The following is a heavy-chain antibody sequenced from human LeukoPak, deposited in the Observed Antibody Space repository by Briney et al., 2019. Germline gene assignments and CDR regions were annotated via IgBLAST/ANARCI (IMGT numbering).Heavy chain of an antibody. D-gene: IGHD2-15*01. CDR2: ISYDGSNK. V-gene: IGHV3-30*04. J-gene: IGHJ4*02. Sequence: GGSLRLSCAASGFTFSSYAMHWVRQAPGKGLEWVAVISYDGSNKYYADSVKGRFTISRDNSKNTLYLQMNSLRAEDTAVYYCAREDMYYFDYWGQGTLVTVSS. CDR1: GFTFSSYA. CDR3: AREDMYYFDY.